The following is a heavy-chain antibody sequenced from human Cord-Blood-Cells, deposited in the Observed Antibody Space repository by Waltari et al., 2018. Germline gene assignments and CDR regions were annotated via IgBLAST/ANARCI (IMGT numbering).Heavy chain of an antibody. CDR2: TYYRSKWYN. V-gene: IGHV6-1*01. Sequence: QVQLQQSGPGLVKPSQTLPLTCVISGDSVSSNSAAWNWISQSPCRGLEWLGRTYYRSKWYNDYAVSMKSRITINPDTSKNQFSLQLNSVTPEDTAVYYCARVAAAGYYYYYGMDVWGQGTTVTVSS. J-gene: IGHJ6*02. D-gene: IGHD6-13*01. CDR1: GDSVSSNSAA. CDR3: ARVAAAGYYYYYGMDV.